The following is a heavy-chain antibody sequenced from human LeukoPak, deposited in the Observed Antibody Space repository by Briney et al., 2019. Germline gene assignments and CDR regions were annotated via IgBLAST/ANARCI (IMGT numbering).Heavy chain of an antibody. D-gene: IGHD5-18*01. CDR2: IRYDGSDR. Sequence: GGSLRLSCAASGFTFSTYGMHWVRQAPGKGLEWVSFIRYDGSDRYYADSVKGRFTISRDNSKNTLYLQMNSLRAEDTAVYYCAKDSGYSYGLPTYYYYYYGMDVWGQGTTVTVS. CDR1: GFTFSTYG. V-gene: IGHV3-30*02. J-gene: IGHJ6*02. CDR3: AKDSGYSYGLPTYYYYYYGMDV.